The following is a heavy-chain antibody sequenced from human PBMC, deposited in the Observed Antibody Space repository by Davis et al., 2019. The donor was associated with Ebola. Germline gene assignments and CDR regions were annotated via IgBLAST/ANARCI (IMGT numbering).Heavy chain of an antibody. V-gene: IGHV4-59*12. Sequence: MPSDPLTPPCTVPGASIRDYYWSWLRQSPGKGLEWIGTIFYIGISPYSRSTNYHSSLKRRIFISVDTSKNQFSLKLNSVTAADTAVYSCARDSSGSPYSGLDVWGQGTTVTVSS. CDR1: GASIRDYY. J-gene: IGHJ6*02. CDR3: ARDSSGSPYSGLDV. CDR2: IFYIGISPYSRST. D-gene: IGHD6-25*01.